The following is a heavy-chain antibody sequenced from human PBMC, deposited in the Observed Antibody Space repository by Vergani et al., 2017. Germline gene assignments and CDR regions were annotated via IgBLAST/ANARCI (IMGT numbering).Heavy chain of an antibody. CDR3: AXDCGNGYYDILTGYHGAYGTVDY. CDR2: ISGSGGST. V-gene: IGHV3-23*01. J-gene: IGHJ4*02. Sequence: EVQLLESGGGLVQPGGSLRLSCAASGFTFSSYAMSWVRQAPGKGLEWVSAISGSGGSTYYADSVKGRFTISRDNSKNTLYLQMNSLRAEDTAVYYCAXDCGNGYYDILTGYHGAYGTVDYWGQGTLVTVSS. CDR1: GFTFSSYA. D-gene: IGHD3-9*01.